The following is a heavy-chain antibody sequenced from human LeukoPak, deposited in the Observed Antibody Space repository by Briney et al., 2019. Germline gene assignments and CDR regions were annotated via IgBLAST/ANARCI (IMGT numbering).Heavy chain of an antibody. CDR2: INSDGSWT. CDR3: VSFYETY. D-gene: IGHD2-2*01. J-gene: IGHJ4*02. Sequence: GGSLRLSCEASGNYWMHWVRQAPGKGLVWVSHINSDGSWTGYADSVKGRFTISKDNAKNTVYLQMNNLRAEDTAVYYCVSFYETYWGRGTLVTVSS. V-gene: IGHV3-74*01. CDR1: GNYW.